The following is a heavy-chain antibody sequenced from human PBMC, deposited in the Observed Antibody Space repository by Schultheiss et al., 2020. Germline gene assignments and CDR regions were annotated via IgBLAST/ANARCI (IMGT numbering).Heavy chain of an antibody. D-gene: IGHD1-1*01. CDR3: ASGDNWNDNY. J-gene: IGHJ4*02. Sequence: SQTLSLTCTVSGGSISNSRHYWGWIRQPPGKGLEWIGSIYYSGSTHYNPSLKSRVTVSVDPSKNQLSLKLSSVTAADTAVYYCASGDNWNDNYWGQGTLVTVSS. CDR1: GGSISNSRHY. V-gene: IGHV4-39*01. CDR2: IYYSGST.